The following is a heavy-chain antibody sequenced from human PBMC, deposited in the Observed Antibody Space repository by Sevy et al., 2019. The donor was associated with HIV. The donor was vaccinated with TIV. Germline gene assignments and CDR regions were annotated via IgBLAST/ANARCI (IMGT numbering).Heavy chain of an antibody. V-gene: IGHV3-7*01. CDR1: GFTFSNYW. D-gene: IGHD3-22*01. J-gene: IGHJ4*02. CDR2: IKQDGSEK. CDR3: ARPYRTDPFYYSGSGGYYYPRYFDY. Sequence: GWSLRLSCAASGFTFSNYWMSWVRQAPGKGLEWVANIKQDGSEKYYVDSVKVRFTISRDNAKNSLYLQMNSLRAEDTAAYYCARPYRTDPFYYSGSGGYYYPRYFDYWGQGTLVTVSS.